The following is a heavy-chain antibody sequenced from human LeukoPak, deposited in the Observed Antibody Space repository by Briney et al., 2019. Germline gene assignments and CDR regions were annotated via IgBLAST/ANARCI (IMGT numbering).Heavy chain of an antibody. V-gene: IGHV3-21*01. CDR1: GFTFSSYS. CDR2: ISSSSSYI. D-gene: IGHD3-10*01. J-gene: IGHJ4*02. CDR3: ARAMEWFGELFYFDY. Sequence: GGSLRLSCAASGFTFSSYSMNRVRQAPGKGLEWVSSISSSSSYIYYADSVKGRFTISRDNAKNSLYLQMNSLRAEDTAVYYCARAMEWFGELFYFDYWGQGTLVTVSS.